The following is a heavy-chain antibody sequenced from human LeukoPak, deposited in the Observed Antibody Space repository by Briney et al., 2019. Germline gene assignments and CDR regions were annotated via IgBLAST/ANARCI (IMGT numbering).Heavy chain of an antibody. J-gene: IGHJ6*03. CDR2: IYYSGST. CDR1: GGSFSGYY. Sequence: SKTLSLTCAVYGGSFSGYYWSWIRRPPGKGLEWIGYIYYSGSTNYNPSLKSRVIISVDTSKNQFSLMLSSVTAADTAVYYCARESTMFNYYYMDVWGKGTTVTVSS. V-gene: IGHV4-59*12. D-gene: IGHD3-10*02. CDR3: ARESTMFNYYYMDV.